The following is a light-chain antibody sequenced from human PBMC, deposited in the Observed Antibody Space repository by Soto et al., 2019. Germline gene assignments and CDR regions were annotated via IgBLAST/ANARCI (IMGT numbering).Light chain of an antibody. CDR1: QDINNY. V-gene: IGKV1-33*01. CDR3: QQYDNLPLT. Sequence: DIQMTKSPSSLSACVRVRVTINRHASQDINNYLNWYQQKSGKAPKLLIYDASDLETGVPSRVSGSGSGTDCTFTINSLQPEDIATYYCQQYDNLPLTFGGGTKVEIK. J-gene: IGKJ4*01. CDR2: DAS.